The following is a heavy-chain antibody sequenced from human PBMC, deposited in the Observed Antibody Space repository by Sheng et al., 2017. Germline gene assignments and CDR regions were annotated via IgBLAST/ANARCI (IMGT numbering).Heavy chain of an antibody. V-gene: IGHV1-69*13. CDR3: ARDHIRGMVRGPSGGFDP. J-gene: IGHJ5*02. CDR2: IIPIFGTA. Sequence: QVQLVQSGAEVKKPGSSVKVSCKASGGTFSSYAISWVRQAPGQGLEWMGGIIPIFGTANYAQKFQGRVTITADESTSTAYMELSSLRSEDTAVYYCARDHIRGMVRGPSGGFDPWGQGTLVTVSS. CDR1: GGTFSSYA. D-gene: IGHD3-10*01.